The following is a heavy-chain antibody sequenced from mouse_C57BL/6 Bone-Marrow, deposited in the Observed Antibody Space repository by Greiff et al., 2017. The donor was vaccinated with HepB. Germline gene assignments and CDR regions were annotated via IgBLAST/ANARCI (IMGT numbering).Heavy chain of an antibody. Sequence: QVQLQQSGAELARPGASVKLSCKASGYTFTSYGISWVKQRTGQGLEWIGEIYPRSGNTYYNEKFKGKATLTADKSSSTAYMALRSLTSEDSAVYFCAKNYVGWFAYWGQGTLVTVSA. J-gene: IGHJ3*01. CDR3: AKNYVGWFAY. CDR1: GYTFTSYG. CDR2: IYPRSGNT. V-gene: IGHV1-81*01. D-gene: IGHD1-1*01.